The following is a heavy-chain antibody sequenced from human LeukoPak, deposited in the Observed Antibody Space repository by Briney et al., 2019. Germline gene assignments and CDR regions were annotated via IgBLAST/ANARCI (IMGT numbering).Heavy chain of an antibody. CDR3: ARDYPSKDSSTYYYLFSKYFDY. D-gene: IGHD3-22*01. CDR2: INPNSGGT. CDR1: GYTFTGYY. Sequence: ASVKVSCKASGYTFTGYYMHWVRQAPGQGLEWMGWINPNSGGTNYAQKFQVRVTMTRDTSISTAYMELSSLRSDDTAVYYCARDYPSKDSSTYYYLFSKYFDYWGQGTLVTVSS. J-gene: IGHJ4*02. V-gene: IGHV1-2*02.